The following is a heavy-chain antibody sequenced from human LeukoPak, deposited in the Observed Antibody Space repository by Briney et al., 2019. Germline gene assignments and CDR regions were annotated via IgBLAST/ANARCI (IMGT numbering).Heavy chain of an antibody. V-gene: IGHV3-30*18. D-gene: IGHD1-20*01. Sequence: GGSLRLSCAASGFTFSSYGMHWVRQAPGKGLEWVAVISYDGSNKYYADSVKGRFTISRDISKNTLYLQMNGLRAEDTAVYYCAKENNWNDGRFNYFDYWGQGTLVTVSS. CDR3: AKENNWNDGRFNYFDY. CDR2: ISYDGSNK. J-gene: IGHJ4*02. CDR1: GFTFSSYG.